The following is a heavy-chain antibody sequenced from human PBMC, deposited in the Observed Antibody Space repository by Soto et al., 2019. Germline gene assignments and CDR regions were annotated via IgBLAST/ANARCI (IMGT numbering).Heavy chain of an antibody. CDR2: IKEDGSVK. V-gene: IGHV3-7*05. CDR3: ATATRSPDF. Sequence: EVQLLESGGDLVQPGGSLRLSCAASGFTFSSLWMTWVRQAPGKGLECVANIKEDGSVKYYVDSVKGRFTISRDNAKNSLYLQMVGLRAEDTAVYYCATATRSPDFRGQGTLVTVSS. J-gene: IGHJ4*02. CDR1: GFTFSSLW.